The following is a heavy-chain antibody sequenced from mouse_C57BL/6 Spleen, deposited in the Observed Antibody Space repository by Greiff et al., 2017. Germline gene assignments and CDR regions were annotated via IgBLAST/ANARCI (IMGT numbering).Heavy chain of an antibody. J-gene: IGHJ2*01. CDR2: INPNSGST. Sequence: QVQLQQPGAELVKPGASVKLSCKASGYTFTSYWMHWVKQRPGQGLEWIGMINPNSGSTNYNEKFKSKATLTVDKSSSTAYMQLSSLTSEDSAVYYCARLVTTVVAWTYWGQGTTLTVSS. CDR1: GYTFTSYW. D-gene: IGHD1-1*01. V-gene: IGHV1-64*01. CDR3: ARLVTTVVAWTY.